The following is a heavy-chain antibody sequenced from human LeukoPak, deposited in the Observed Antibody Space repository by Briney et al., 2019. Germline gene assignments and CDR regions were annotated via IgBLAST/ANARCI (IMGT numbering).Heavy chain of an antibody. J-gene: IGHJ4*02. CDR2: VYYSGST. D-gene: IGHD6-19*01. CDR1: GGSISTYY. Sequence: SETLSLTCTVSGGSISTYYWTWIRQPPGKGLERIGNVYYSGSTNYNPSLKSRVTISVDTSKNQFSLKLRSVTAADTAVYYCATSQSWLVPYSFDYWGQGTLVTVSS. V-gene: IGHV4-59*01. CDR3: ATSQSWLVPYSFDY.